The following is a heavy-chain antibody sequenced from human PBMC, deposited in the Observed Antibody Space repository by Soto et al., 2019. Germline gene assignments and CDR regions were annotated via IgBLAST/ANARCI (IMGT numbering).Heavy chain of an antibody. Sequence: QVQLQQWGAGLLKPSETLSLTCAVYGGSFSGYYWSWIRQPPGKGLEWIGEINHSGSTNYNPSLKIRVTISVDTSKNQFSLKLSSVTAADTAVYYCARGGGMTTVTTGGYWGQGTLVTVSS. CDR3: ARGGGMTTVTTGGY. J-gene: IGHJ4*02. V-gene: IGHV4-34*01. CDR2: INHSGST. D-gene: IGHD4-17*01. CDR1: GGSFSGYY.